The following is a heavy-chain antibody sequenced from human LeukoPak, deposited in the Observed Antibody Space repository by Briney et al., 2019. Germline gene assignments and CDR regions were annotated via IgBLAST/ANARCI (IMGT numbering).Heavy chain of an antibody. CDR2: ISSSSSYI. CDR1: GFTFISYS. Sequence: GGSLRLSCAASGFTFISYSMNWVRQAPGKGLEWVSSISSSSSYIYYADSVKGRFTISRDNAKNSLYLQMNSLRAEDTAVYYCARGGVYSSGLYVDYWGQGTLVTVSS. D-gene: IGHD6-19*01. J-gene: IGHJ4*02. V-gene: IGHV3-21*01. CDR3: ARGGVYSSGLYVDY.